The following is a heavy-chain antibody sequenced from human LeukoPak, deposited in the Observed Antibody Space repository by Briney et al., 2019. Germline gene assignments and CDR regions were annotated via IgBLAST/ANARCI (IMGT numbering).Heavy chain of an antibody. Sequence: GGSLRLSCAASGFTFSSYNMNWVRQAPGKGLEWVSSISTSSSYIYYADSVKGRFTISRDNARNSLYLQMNSLRAEDTAVYYCARDAVVVAASDSNFDYWGQGTLVTVSS. CDR2: ISTSSSYI. D-gene: IGHD2-15*01. CDR3: ARDAVVVAASDSNFDY. CDR1: GFTFSSYN. J-gene: IGHJ4*02. V-gene: IGHV3-21*01.